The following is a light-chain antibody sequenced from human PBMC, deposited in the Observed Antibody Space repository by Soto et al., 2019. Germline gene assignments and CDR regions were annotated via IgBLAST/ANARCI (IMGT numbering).Light chain of an antibody. CDR1: QSVTSNY. Sequence: EVGWTRSPGTLYLSPGERATPSCRASQSVTSNYLAWYQQKPGQAPRLLIFGASRRATGIPDRFSGSGSGTDFTLTISRLEPEDFAVYYCKQYAISPGTSGQGTKVDIK. CDR2: GAS. CDR3: KQYAISPGT. V-gene: IGKV3-20*01. J-gene: IGKJ1*01.